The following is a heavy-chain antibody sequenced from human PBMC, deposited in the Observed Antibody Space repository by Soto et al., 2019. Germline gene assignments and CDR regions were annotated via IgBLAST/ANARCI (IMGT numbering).Heavy chain of an antibody. CDR1: GFSFSKAW. Sequence: EVQLGESGGGLVKPGGSLRLSCAASGFSFSKAWMNWVRQAPGKGLEWVGRIRSRSGTTDYAAPVKGRFTISRDDSKYTLYLQMNSLKVEDTAVYFCTTSGNPNIVDHWGQGTLVTVSS. CDR3: TTSGNPNIVDH. V-gene: IGHV3-15*07. J-gene: IGHJ4*02. CDR2: IRSRSGTT.